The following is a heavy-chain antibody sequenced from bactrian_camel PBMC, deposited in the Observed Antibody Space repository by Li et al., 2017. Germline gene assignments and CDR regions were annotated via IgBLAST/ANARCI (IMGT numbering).Heavy chain of an antibody. Sequence: VQLVESGGGLVQPGGSLRLSCVASGFLFSTLGMHWVRQAPGKEREEVATIDSVNVPRYSKSMKGRVAIFRDAAKDILYLQMDELKPEDTAMYYCAASRGWVFPGRYLFRDEYNRWGQGTQVTVS. V-gene: IGHV3S42*01. J-gene: IGHJ4*01. D-gene: IGHD3*01. CDR2: IDSVNVP. CDR1: GFLFSTLG. CDR3: AASRGWVFPGRYLFRDEYNR.